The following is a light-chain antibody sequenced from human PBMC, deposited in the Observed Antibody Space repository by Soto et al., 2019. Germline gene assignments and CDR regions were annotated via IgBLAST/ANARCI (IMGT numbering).Light chain of an antibody. CDR1: QNINVW. Sequence: DIQMTQSPSTLSASIVDRVTITCRASQNINVWLAWYQQKPGKAPKFLIYQASTLQSGVPSRFSGSGSGTEFTLTISSLQPDDFATYYCQQHEAYPRTFGQGTKVEIK. CDR3: QQHEAYPRT. CDR2: QAS. V-gene: IGKV1-5*03. J-gene: IGKJ1*01.